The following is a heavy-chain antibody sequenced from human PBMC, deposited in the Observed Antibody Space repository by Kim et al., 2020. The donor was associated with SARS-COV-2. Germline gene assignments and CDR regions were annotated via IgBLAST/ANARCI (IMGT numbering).Heavy chain of an antibody. Sequence: SETLSLTCTVSGGSINSYYWSWIRQPPGKGLEWIGYIYYSGSTNYNPSLKSRVTISVDTSKNQFSLKLSSVTAADTAVYYCARGSSGWSHFDYWGQGTLVTVSS. CDR2: IYYSGST. CDR3: ARGSSGWSHFDY. J-gene: IGHJ4*02. V-gene: IGHV4-59*01. D-gene: IGHD6-19*01. CDR1: GGSINSYY.